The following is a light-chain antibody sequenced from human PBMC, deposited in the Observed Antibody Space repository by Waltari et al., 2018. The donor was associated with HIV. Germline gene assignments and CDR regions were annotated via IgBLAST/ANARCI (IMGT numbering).Light chain of an antibody. Sequence: QSVLTQPPSASGTPGQRVTISCSGSSSNIGSNYVNWYQRLPGTAPKLLIDRNTHRPSVVPDRFSVSKSGTSASLAISGLRSEDEAYYYCAAWDDSLSGRVFGGGTKLTVL. V-gene: IGLV1-47*01. CDR2: RNT. J-gene: IGLJ3*02. CDR3: AAWDDSLSGRV. CDR1: SSNIGSNY.